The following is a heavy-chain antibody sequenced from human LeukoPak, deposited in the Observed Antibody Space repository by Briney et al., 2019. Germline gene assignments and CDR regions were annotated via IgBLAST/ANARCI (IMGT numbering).Heavy chain of an antibody. CDR3: ARGIYGSGSYYYFDY. V-gene: IGHV1-69*04. D-gene: IGHD3-10*01. Sequence: ASVKVSCKASGGTFSSYAISWVRQTPGQGLEWMGRIIPILGIANYAQKFQGRVTITADKSTSTAYMELSSLRFEDTAVYYCARGIYGSGSYYYFDYWGQGTLVTVSS. J-gene: IGHJ4*02. CDR1: GGTFSSYA. CDR2: IIPILGIA.